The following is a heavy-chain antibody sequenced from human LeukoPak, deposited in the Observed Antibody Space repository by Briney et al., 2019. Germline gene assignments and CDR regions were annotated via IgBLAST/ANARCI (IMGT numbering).Heavy chain of an antibody. D-gene: IGHD3-10*01. CDR2: MNPDSGNT. CDR1: GYTFTRYD. CDR3: ARARVPRDAFDI. Sequence: GASVKVSCKASGYTFTRYDINWVRQATGQGLEWMGWMNPDSGNTGYAHKFQGRVTITRNTSISTAYMELSSLRFEDTAVYYCARARVPRDAFDIWGQGTMVTVSS. V-gene: IGHV1-8*03. J-gene: IGHJ3*02.